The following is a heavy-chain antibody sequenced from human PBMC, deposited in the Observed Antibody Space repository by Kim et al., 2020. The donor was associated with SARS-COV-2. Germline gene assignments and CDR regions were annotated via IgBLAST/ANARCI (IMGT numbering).Heavy chain of an antibody. J-gene: IGHJ4*02. D-gene: IGHD3-22*01. Sequence: GGSLRLSCAASGFTVSSNYMSWVRQAPGKGLEWVSVIYSGGSTYYADSVKGRFTISRDNSKNTLYLQMNSLRAEDTAVYYCARDRYYYDSSGYYYVYWGQGTLVTVSS. CDR1: GFTVSSNY. CDR2: IYSGGST. CDR3: ARDRYYYDSSGYYYVY. V-gene: IGHV3-66*01.